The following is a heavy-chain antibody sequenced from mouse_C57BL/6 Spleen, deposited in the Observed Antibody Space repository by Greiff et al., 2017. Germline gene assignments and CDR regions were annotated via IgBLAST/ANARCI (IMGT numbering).Heavy chain of an antibody. D-gene: IGHD4-1*01. CDR2: ISDGGSYT. J-gene: IGHJ3*01. CDR3: ARDGIGFAY. CDR1: GFTFSSYA. V-gene: IGHV5-4*01. Sequence: EVKLEESGGGLVKPGGSLKLSCAASGFTFSSYAMSWVRQTPEKRLEWVATISDGGSYTYYPDNVKGRFTISRDNAKNNLYLQMSHLKSEDTALYYCARDGIGFAYWGQGTLVTVSA.